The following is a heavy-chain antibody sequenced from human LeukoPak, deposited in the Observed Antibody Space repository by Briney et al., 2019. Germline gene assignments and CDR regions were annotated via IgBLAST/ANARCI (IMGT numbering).Heavy chain of an antibody. CDR1: GGSMSTNTCY. D-gene: IGHD6-13*01. J-gene: IGHJ4*02. Sequence: SETLSLTCTVSGGSMSTNTCYWGWIRQPPGRGLEWIGTICYSGTTYYTYNPSLKSRVTISVDTSKNQFSLKLSSVTAADTAVYYCARGVAAAGTGPVMVYYFDYWGQGTLVTVSS. CDR3: ARGVAAAGTGPVMVYYFDY. V-gene: IGHV4-39*07. CDR2: ICYSGTT.